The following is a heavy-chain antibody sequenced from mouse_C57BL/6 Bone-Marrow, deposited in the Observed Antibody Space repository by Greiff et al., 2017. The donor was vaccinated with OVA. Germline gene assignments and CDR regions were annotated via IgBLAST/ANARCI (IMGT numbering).Heavy chain of an antibody. CDR3: TIDHYGSSHWSFDV. CDR1: GYTFTDYE. Sequence: QVQLQQSGAELVRPGASVTLSCKASGYTFTDYEMHWVKQTPVHGLEWIGAIDPETGGTAYNQKFKGKAILTADKSSSTAYMELRSLTSEDSAVYYCTIDHYGSSHWSFDVWGTGTTVTVSS. CDR2: IDPETGGT. J-gene: IGHJ1*03. V-gene: IGHV1-15*01. D-gene: IGHD1-1*01.